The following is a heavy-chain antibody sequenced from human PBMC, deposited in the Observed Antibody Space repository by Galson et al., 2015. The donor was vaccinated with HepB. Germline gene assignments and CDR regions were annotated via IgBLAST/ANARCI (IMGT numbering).Heavy chain of an antibody. Sequence: SVKVSCKASGYTFTDYFIHWVRQAPGQGLEWMGWINPDSGGTNSAQKFEAWVTMTRDTSTRTAYMELRRLRSDDSAVYYCARDDNGWSGGFDSWGQGTLVAVSS. V-gene: IGHV1-2*04. CDR1: GYTFTDYF. CDR2: INPDSGGT. J-gene: IGHJ4*02. CDR3: ARDDNGWSGGFDS. D-gene: IGHD6-19*01.